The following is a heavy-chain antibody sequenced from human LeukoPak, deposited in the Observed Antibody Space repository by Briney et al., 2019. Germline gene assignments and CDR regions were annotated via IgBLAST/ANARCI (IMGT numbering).Heavy chain of an antibody. CDR1: GGTLSSYA. Sequence: SVKVSCKASGGTLSSYAISWVRQAPGQGLEWMGRIIPIFGTANYAQKFQGRVTITTDESTSTAYMKLSSLRSEDTAVYYCAREMVVTDAFDIWGQGTMVTVSS. V-gene: IGHV1-69*05. J-gene: IGHJ3*02. CDR2: IIPIFGTA. D-gene: IGHD4-23*01. CDR3: AREMVVTDAFDI.